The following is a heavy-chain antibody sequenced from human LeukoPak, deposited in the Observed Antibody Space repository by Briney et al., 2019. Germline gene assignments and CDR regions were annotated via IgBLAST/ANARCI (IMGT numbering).Heavy chain of an antibody. CDR2: ISTNTGNP. D-gene: IGHD4-23*01. CDR1: GGTFSSYA. CDR3: AREVAPGGFDY. V-gene: IGHV7-4-1*02. Sequence: ASVKVSCKASGGTFSSYAISWVRQAPGQGLEWMGWISTNTGNPTYAHGFTGRFVFSLDSSVSTAYLQISSLKAEDTAVYYCAREVAPGGFDYWGQGTLVTVSS. J-gene: IGHJ4*02.